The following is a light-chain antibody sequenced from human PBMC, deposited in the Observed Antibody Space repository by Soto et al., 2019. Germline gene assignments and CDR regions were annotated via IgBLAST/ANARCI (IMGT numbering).Light chain of an antibody. CDR2: DAS. J-gene: IGKJ3*01. CDR3: KQYDNLLFT. Sequence: DIQMTQSPSSLSASVGDRVTITCQASQDISNYLNWYQQKPGKAPKLLIYDASNLETGVPSRFSGSGSGTDFTFTISSLQPEDIATYYCKQYDNLLFTFGPGTKVDIK. V-gene: IGKV1-33*01. CDR1: QDISNY.